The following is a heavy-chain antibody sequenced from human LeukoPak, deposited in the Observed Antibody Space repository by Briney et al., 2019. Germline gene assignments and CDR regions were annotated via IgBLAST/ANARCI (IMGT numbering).Heavy chain of an antibody. CDR2: ISSSTSYI. D-gene: IGHD1-26*01. V-gene: IGHV3-21*01. CDR1: GFTFGSYS. CDR3: ARENSGSYYQFDC. J-gene: IGHJ4*02. Sequence: GGSLRLSCAASGFTFGSYSMNWVRQAPGKGLEWVSSISSSTSYIYYADSVKGRFTISRDNAKNSLYLQMNSLRPGDTAVYYCARENSGSYYQFDCWGQGTLVTVSS.